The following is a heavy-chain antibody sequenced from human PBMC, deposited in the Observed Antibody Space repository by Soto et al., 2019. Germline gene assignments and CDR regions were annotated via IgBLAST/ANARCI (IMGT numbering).Heavy chain of an antibody. D-gene: IGHD6-13*01. CDR1: GFTFSSYG. CDR2: IWHDGSNK. CDR3: AGHGCISLAGFDA. Sequence: QAGGSLRLSCAASGFTFSSYGMHWVRQAPGKGLEWVAVIWHDGSNKYYADSVKGRFAISRDNSKNTLYLQMNSLRAEDTAVYFFAGHGCISLAGFDAWGPGTLVTVSS. J-gene: IGHJ4*02. V-gene: IGHV3-33*01.